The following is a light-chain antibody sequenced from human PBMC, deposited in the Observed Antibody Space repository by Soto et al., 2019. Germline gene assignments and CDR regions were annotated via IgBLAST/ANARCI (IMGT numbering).Light chain of an antibody. Sequence: ELVFTQSPGTLSLSPGARATLSCRASQSGSSINLAWYHQTPGQAPRLLIYGASSRATGIPDNFIGSGSGTDFSLPISRLEPEEGAVYYWQQYGSSLGQGTRLEIK. CDR3: QQYGSS. CDR2: GAS. J-gene: IGKJ5*01. CDR1: QSGSSIN. V-gene: IGKV3-20*01.